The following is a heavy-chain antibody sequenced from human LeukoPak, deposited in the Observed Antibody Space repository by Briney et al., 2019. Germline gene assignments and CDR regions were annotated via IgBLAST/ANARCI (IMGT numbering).Heavy chain of an antibody. CDR2: MSASGDSI. CDR3: AWLFYCYMDV. V-gene: IGHV3-48*03. Sequence: GGSLRLSCEASGFTFRTTRMTWVRQAPGKGLEYVSTMSASGDSIHYADPVKGRFTISRDNAKNSLYLQMNDLRVEDTGVYYCAWLFYCYMDVWGKGTTVIVSS. J-gene: IGHJ6*03. D-gene: IGHD3-3*01. CDR1: GFTFRTTR.